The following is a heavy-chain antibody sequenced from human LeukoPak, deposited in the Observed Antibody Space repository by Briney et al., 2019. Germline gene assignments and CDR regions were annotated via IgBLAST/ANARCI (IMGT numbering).Heavy chain of an antibody. CDR1: GFTFSSHW. CDR2: IKQDGSEK. D-gene: IGHD2-15*01. CDR3: AREWCRGDSCYRIFDY. V-gene: IGHV3-7*03. J-gene: IGHJ4*02. Sequence: PGGSLRLSCAASGFTFSSHWMSWVRQAPAKGLEWVAYIKQDGSEKYYVGSVKGRFTISRDNAKNSLYLQMNSLRAEDTAVYYCAREWCRGDSCYRIFDYWGQGTLVTVSS.